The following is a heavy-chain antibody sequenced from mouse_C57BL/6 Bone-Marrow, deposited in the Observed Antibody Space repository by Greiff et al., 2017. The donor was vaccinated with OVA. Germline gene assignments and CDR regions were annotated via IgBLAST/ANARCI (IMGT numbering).Heavy chain of an antibody. CDR2: ISYDGSN. Sequence: EVKLQESGPGLVKPSQSLSLTCSVTGYSITSGYYWNWIRQFPGNKLEWMGYISYDGSNNYNPSLKNRISITRDTSKNQFFLKLNSVTTEDTATYYCARERDGYYLDYWGQGTTLTVSS. D-gene: IGHD2-3*01. CDR1: GYSITSGYY. V-gene: IGHV3-6*01. CDR3: ARERDGYYLDY. J-gene: IGHJ2*01.